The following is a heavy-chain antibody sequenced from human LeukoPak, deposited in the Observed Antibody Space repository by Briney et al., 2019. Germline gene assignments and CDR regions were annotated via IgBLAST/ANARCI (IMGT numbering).Heavy chain of an antibody. CDR3: ARDGYAAAAGYYFDY. CDR2: ISSSSSYI. Sequence: GGSLRLSCAASGFTFSSAWMTWVRQAPGKGLEWVSSISSSSSYIYYADSVKGRFTISRDNAKNSLYLQMNSLRAEDTAVYYCARDGYAAAAGYYFDYWGQGTLVTVSS. J-gene: IGHJ4*02. CDR1: GFTFSSAW. D-gene: IGHD6-13*01. V-gene: IGHV3-21*01.